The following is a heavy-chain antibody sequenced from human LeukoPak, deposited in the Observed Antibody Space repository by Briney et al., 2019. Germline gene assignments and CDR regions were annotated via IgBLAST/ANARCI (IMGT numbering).Heavy chain of an antibody. Sequence: GGSLRLSCTATASGFTFSSYRMSWVRQAPGKGLEWVANVKEDGSEKYYVDSVKGRFTISRDNAKNSLYLQMNSLRVEDTAVYYCARYVWYDYDSSGYFHGYYDYWGQGTLVSVSS. CDR2: VKEDGSEK. CDR1: GFTFSSYR. D-gene: IGHD3-22*01. J-gene: IGHJ4*02. CDR3: ARYVWYDYDSSGYFHGYYDY. V-gene: IGHV3-7*01.